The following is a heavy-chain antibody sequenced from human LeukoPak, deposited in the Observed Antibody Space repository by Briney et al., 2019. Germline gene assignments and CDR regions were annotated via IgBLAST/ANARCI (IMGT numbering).Heavy chain of an antibody. Sequence: RGESLQISCKGSGYSFTSYWIGWVRPLPGKGLEWMGIIFPGDSQTKYSPSFQGQVTISADKSTSTAYLQWSSLKASDTAMYYCARHLAARPYDYWGQGTLVTVSS. J-gene: IGHJ4*02. CDR2: IFPGDSQT. D-gene: IGHD6-6*01. V-gene: IGHV5-51*01. CDR1: GYSFTSYW. CDR3: ARHLAARPYDY.